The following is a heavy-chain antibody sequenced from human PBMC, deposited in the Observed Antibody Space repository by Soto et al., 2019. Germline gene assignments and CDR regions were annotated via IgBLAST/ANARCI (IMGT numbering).Heavy chain of an antibody. CDR1: GGSMSSYY. V-gene: IGHV4-59*01. D-gene: IGHD2-2*01. Sequence: SETLSLTCTVCGGSMSSYYWSWIRQHPGKGLEWIGYIYYSGSTNYNPSLKSRVTISVDTSKSQFSLQLSSVTAADTDVYYCARDSRYRLNYYGMDVWGQGTRVTVSS. CDR2: IYYSGST. J-gene: IGHJ6*02. CDR3: ARDSRYRLNYYGMDV.